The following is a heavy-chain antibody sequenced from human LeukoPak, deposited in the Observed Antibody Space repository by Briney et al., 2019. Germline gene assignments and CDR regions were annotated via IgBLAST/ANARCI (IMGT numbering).Heavy chain of an antibody. Sequence: GASVTVSCKVSGYTLTELSMHWWERAPGKGLEGMGGFDPEDGETIYAQKFQGRVTMTEDTSTDTAYMELSSLRSEDTAVYYCATYDRRPYYFDYWGQGTLVTVSS. CDR1: GYTLTELS. V-gene: IGHV1-24*01. CDR3: ATYDRRPYYFDY. D-gene: IGHD2-8*01. CDR2: FDPEDGET. J-gene: IGHJ4*02.